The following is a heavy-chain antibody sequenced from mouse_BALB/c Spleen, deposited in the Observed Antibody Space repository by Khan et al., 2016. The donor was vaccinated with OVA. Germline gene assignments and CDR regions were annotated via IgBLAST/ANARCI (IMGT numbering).Heavy chain of an antibody. J-gene: IGHJ2*01. CDR3: ARSVTITTVVATDFDY. CDR2: ISYSGRT. V-gene: IGHV3-2*02. D-gene: IGHD1-1*01. CDR1: GYSITSDYA. Sequence: EVQLVESGPGLVKPSQSLSLTCTVTGYSITSDYAWNWIRQFPGNKLEWMGYISYSGRTSYNPSLKSRISITRDTSENQFFLQLNSVTTEDTATYYCARSVTITTVVATDFDYWGQGTTLTVSS.